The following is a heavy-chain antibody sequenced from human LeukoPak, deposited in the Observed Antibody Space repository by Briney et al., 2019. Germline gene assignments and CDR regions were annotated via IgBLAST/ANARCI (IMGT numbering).Heavy chain of an antibody. CDR3: ARLKGSGSYSFDY. J-gene: IGHJ4*02. D-gene: IGHD3-10*01. Sequence: PGGTLRLSCAASGFTFSSYSMNWVRQAPGKGLEWVSSISSSSSYIYYADSVKGRFTISRDNAKNSLYLQMNSLRAEDTAVYYCARLKGSGSYSFDYGGQGTLVTVSS. CDR1: GFTFSSYS. CDR2: ISSSSSYI. V-gene: IGHV3-21*01.